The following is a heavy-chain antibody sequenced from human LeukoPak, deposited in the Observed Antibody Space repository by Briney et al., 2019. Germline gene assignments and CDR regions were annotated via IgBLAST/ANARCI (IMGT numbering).Heavy chain of an antibody. CDR3: ARVGVVAATPSGFDY. D-gene: IGHD2-15*01. CDR2: INHSGST. J-gene: IGHJ4*02. V-gene: IGHV4-34*01. Sequence: SETLSLTCAVYGGSFSGYYWSWIRQPPGKGLEWIGEINHSGSTNYNPSLKSRVTITVDTSKDQFSLKLSSATAADTAVYYCARVGVVAATPSGFDYWGQGTLVTVSS. CDR1: GGSFSGYY.